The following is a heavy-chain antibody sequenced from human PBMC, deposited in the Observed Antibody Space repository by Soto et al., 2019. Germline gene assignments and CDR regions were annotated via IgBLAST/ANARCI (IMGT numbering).Heavy chain of an antibody. CDR1: GFTFSSYA. Sequence: PGGSLRLSCAASGFTFSSYAMHWVRQAPGKGLEWVAVISYDGSNKYYADSVKGRFTISRDNSKNTLYLQMNSLRAEDTAVYYCAREAVGAVADYYYGMDVWGQGTTVTVSS. J-gene: IGHJ6*02. CDR2: ISYDGSNK. V-gene: IGHV3-30-3*01. CDR3: AREAVGAVADYYYGMDV. D-gene: IGHD6-19*01.